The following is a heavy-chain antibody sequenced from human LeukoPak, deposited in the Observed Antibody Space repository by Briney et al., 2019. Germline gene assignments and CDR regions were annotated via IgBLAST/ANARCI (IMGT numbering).Heavy chain of an antibody. D-gene: IGHD3-10*01. Sequence: ASVKVSCKASGGTFSSYAISWVRQAPGQGLEWMGGIIPIFGTANYAQKFQGRVTITTDESTSTAYMELSSLRSEDTAVYYCASLALLWFGDPSSYGFDYWGQGTLVTVSS. J-gene: IGHJ4*02. V-gene: IGHV1-69*05. CDR2: IIPIFGTA. CDR1: GGTFSSYA. CDR3: ASLALLWFGDPSSYGFDY.